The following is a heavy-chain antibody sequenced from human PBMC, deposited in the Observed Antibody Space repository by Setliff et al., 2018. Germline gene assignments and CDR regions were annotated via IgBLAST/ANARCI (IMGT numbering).Heavy chain of an antibody. CDR1: GFTFSDYS. D-gene: IGHD6-25*01. CDR2: ISSSSSTI. Sequence: GGSLRLSCAASGFTFSDYSMNWVRQAPGKGLEWVSDISSSSSTIYYADSVKGRFTISRDNAQNSLYLQMNSLRAEDTAVYYCARDSTELGHVLSSGWPNDAFDFWGQGTMVTVSS. J-gene: IGHJ3*01. CDR3: ARDSTELGHVLSSGWPNDAFDF. V-gene: IGHV3-48*01.